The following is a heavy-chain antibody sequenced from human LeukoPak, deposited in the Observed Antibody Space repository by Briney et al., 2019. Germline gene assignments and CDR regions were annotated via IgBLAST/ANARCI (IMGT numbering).Heavy chain of an antibody. CDR2: ISGSGGST. J-gene: IGHJ5*02. Sequence: GGSLRLSCAASGFTFSSYAMSWVRQAPGKGLEWVSAISGSGGSTYYADSVKGRFTISRDNSKNTLYLQMNSLRAEDTAVYYCAKMGRAYDFWSGYYNWFDPWGQGTLVTVSS. CDR1: GFTFSSYA. CDR3: AKMGRAYDFWSGYYNWFDP. V-gene: IGHV3-23*01. D-gene: IGHD3-3*01.